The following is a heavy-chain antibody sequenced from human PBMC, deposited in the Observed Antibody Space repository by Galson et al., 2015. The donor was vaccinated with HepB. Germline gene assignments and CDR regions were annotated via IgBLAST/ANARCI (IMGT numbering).Heavy chain of an antibody. J-gene: IGHJ4*02. CDR1: GFTFNNYA. CDR2: IGSSGRDI. CDR3: ARGPRRSFDY. V-gene: IGHV3-48*01. D-gene: IGHD4-17*01. Sequence: SLRLSCAASGFTFNNYAVNWVRQTSGKGPEWISYIGSSGRDIYYADSVKGRFTISRDNDKNSLYLQMNSLRVDDTAIYYCARGPRRSFDYWGQGTLVTVSS.